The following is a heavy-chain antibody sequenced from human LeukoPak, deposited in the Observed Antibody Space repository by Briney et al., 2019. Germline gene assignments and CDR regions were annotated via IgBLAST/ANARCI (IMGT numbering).Heavy chain of an antibody. CDR2: IDTSGNT. J-gene: IGHJ2*01. CDR1: GGSLSSYY. CDR3: ARVSSSWYQDWYFDL. V-gene: IGHV4-4*07. D-gene: IGHD6-13*01. Sequence: SETLSLTCTVSGGSLSSYYWSWIRQPAGKGLEWIGRIDTSGNTNYKPSLKSRVTMLVDTSKNQFSLKLNSVTAADTAVYYCARVSSSWYQDWYFDLWGRGTLVTVSS.